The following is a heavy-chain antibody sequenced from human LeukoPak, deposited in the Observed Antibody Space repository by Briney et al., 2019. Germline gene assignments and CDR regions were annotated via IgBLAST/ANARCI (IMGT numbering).Heavy chain of an antibody. V-gene: IGHV3-74*01. CDR2: IKTDGSAP. D-gene: IGHD3-3*01. CDR1: GFTFSSHY. Sequence: GGSLRLSCAAPGFTFSSHYMQWVRQAPGKGLVWVSGIKTDGSAPRYADSVKGRFTISRDNAKDTLYLQMNSLRAGDTAIYYCVRDKSAWAGDYWGQGTLVTVSS. CDR3: VRDKSAWAGDY. J-gene: IGHJ4*02.